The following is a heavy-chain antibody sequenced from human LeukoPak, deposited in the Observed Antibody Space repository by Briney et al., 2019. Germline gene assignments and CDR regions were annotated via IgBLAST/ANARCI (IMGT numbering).Heavy chain of an antibody. CDR2: ISGSGGGT. CDR3: AKEKVTMIVVPFDY. J-gene: IGHJ4*02. V-gene: IGHV3-23*01. D-gene: IGHD3-22*01. Sequence: GGSLRLSCAASGFTFGSFVMSWVRQAPGKGLEWVSDISGSGGGTYYADSVKGRFTISRDNSKNTLYLQMNSLRAEDTAVYYCAKEKVTMIVVPFDYWGQGTLVTVSS. CDR1: GFTFGSFV.